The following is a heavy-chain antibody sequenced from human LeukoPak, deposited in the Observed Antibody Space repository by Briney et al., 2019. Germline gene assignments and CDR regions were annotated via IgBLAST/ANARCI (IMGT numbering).Heavy chain of an antibody. CDR3: ARDRGNDYFDS. V-gene: IGHV3-33*01. CDR1: GVSLSSHG. Sequence: GRSLRLSCVVSGVSLSSHGMHWVRQAPGKRLEWLTFTWSDGRSEYYADSVKGRFSVSRDNSKNTVYLQIDSLRVEDTAVYYCARDRGNDYFDSWGQGTLVTVSS. CDR2: TWSDGRSE. J-gene: IGHJ4*02.